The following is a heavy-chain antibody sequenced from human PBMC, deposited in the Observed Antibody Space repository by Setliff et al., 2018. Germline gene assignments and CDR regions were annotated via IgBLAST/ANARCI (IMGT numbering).Heavy chain of an antibody. J-gene: IGHJ6*03. V-gene: IGHV4-4*07. D-gene: IGHD6-19*01. CDR1: GGSISSYY. Sequence: SETLSLTCTVSGGSISSYYWSWIRQPAGKGLEWIGHIYIGGSANYNPSLKSRVTMSIDTSKNQFSLKLNSVTAADMAVYYCAREQWLDPPGYYYMDVWATGTTVTVSS. CDR3: AREQWLDPPGYYYMDV. CDR2: IYIGGSA.